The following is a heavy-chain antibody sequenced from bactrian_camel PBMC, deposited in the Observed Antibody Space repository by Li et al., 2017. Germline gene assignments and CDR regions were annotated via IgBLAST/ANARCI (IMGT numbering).Heavy chain of an antibody. D-gene: IGHD6*01. Sequence: HVQLVESGGGSVQAGGSLTLSCVASGFTASGVFMAWFRRTPGKEREAVAVIGRDGTSGTTQYTYSVKGRLTISRDYAKNALYLQMDSLQTEDTAVYYCAKGMAGTFREKGQGTQVTVS. J-gene: IGHJ4*01. CDR1: GFTASGVF. V-gene: IGHV3S1*01. CDR2: IGRDGTSGTT.